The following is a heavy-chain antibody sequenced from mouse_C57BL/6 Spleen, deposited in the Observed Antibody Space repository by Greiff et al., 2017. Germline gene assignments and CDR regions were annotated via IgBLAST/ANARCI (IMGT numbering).Heavy chain of an antibody. CDR1: GYTFTSYW. Sequence: QVQLQQSASELVRPGSSVKLSCKASGYTFTSYWMDWVKQRPGQSLEWIGSIYPSDSETHYNQKFKDTATLTVDKSSSTAYMQLGSLTSEDSAVYYCARRGYGNSYAWFAYWGRGILVTVSA. V-gene: IGHV1-61*01. D-gene: IGHD1-1*01. J-gene: IGHJ3*01. CDR3: ARRGYGNSYAWFAY. CDR2: IYPSDSET.